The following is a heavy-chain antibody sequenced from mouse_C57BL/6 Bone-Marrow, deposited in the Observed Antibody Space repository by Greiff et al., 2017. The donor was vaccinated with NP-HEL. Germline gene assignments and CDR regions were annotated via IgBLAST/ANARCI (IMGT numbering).Heavy chain of an antibody. V-gene: IGHV5-12*01. CDR2: ISNGGGST. Sequence: EVQVVESGGGLVQPGGSLKLSCAASGFTFSDYYMYWVRQTPEKRLEWVAYISNGGGSTYYPDTVKGRFTISRDNAKNTLYLQMSRLKSEDTAMYYCARRFPRSCFDVWGTGTTVTVSS. J-gene: IGHJ1*03. CDR1: GFTFSDYY. CDR3: ARRFPRSCFDV.